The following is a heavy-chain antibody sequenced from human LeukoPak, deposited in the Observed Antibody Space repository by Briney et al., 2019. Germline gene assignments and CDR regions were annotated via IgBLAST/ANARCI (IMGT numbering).Heavy chain of an antibody. V-gene: IGHV3-21*01. J-gene: IGHJ4*02. CDR2: ISSSSSYI. CDR1: GFTFSSYS. D-gene: IGHD2-2*01. Sequence: SGGSLRHSCAASGFTFSSYSMNWVPQAPGKRLEWVSSISSSSSYIYYGDSMKRRFTISRDNAKNSLYLQMNSLRAEDTAVYYCARDLGYCSSTSCYSRLHWGQGTLVTVFS. CDR3: ARDLGYCSSTSCYSRLH.